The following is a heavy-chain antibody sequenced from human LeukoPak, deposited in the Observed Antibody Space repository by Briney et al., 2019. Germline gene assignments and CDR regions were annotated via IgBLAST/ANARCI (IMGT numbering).Heavy chain of an antibody. D-gene: IGHD1-26*01. CDR1: GFTFSSYA. V-gene: IGHV3-30*04. CDR2: ISYDGGNK. CDR3: ARVRLGPRWEPFRALDY. J-gene: IGHJ4*02. Sequence: GGSLRLSCAASGFTFSSYAMSWVRQAPGKGLEWVAVISYDGGNKYYADSVKGRFTISRDNSKNTLYLQMNSLRAEDTAVYYCARVRLGPRWEPFRALDYWGQGTLVTVSS.